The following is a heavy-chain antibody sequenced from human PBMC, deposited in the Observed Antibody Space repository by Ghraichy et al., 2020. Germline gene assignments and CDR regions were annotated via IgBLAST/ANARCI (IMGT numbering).Heavy chain of an antibody. D-gene: IGHD3-22*01. CDR3: AKTPYYDSSEAPNRSDY. V-gene: IGHV3-23*01. J-gene: IGHJ4*02. Sequence: GESLNISCAASGFTFSSYAMSWVRQAPGKGLEWVSAISGSGGSTYYADSVKGRFTISRDNSKNTLYLQMNSLRAEDTAVYYCAKTPYYDSSEAPNRSDYWGQGTLVTVSS. CDR2: ISGSGGST. CDR1: GFTFSSYA.